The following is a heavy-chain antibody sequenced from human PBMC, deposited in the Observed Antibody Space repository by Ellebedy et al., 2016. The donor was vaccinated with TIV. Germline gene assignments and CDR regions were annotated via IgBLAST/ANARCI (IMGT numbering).Heavy chain of an antibody. CDR3: AREGDTAMVHGMDV. V-gene: IGHV3-23*01. CDR1: GFTFSNYA. CDR2: ISGNGGST. D-gene: IGHD5-18*01. J-gene: IGHJ6*02. Sequence: GESLKISCAVSGFTFSNYAVHWVRQAPGKGLEWVSAISGNGGSTHYEDSVKGRFTVSRDNSKNTLYLQMNSLRAEDTAVYYCAREGDTAMVHGMDVWGQGTTVTVSS.